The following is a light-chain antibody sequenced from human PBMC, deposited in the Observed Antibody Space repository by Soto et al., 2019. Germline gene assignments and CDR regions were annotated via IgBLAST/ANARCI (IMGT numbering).Light chain of an antibody. V-gene: IGKV1-9*01. CDR2: AAS. CDR3: QQLESYPLT. CDR1: QGISNF. Sequence: IQLTQSPSSLPASVRSRVPITCGPSQGISNFLAWYQQKPGRAPKLLICAASTLQSGVPSRFSGIESRTGGTLTISSLQPEDFATYYCQQLESYPLTFGGGTKVDI. J-gene: IGKJ4*01.